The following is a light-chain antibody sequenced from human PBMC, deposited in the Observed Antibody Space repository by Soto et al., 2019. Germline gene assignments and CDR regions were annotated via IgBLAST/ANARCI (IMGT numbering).Light chain of an antibody. CDR1: QAISTN. CDR2: DAS. V-gene: IGKV1-13*02. Sequence: AIPLTQSPSSLSASIGDRVTITCRASQAISTNLAWYQHKPGTVPKVLIYDASILESGVPSRFSGSGSGTDFTLIISSLQPEDFATYCCQLFRTYPTFGGGTKVEVQ. J-gene: IGKJ4*01. CDR3: QLFRTYPT.